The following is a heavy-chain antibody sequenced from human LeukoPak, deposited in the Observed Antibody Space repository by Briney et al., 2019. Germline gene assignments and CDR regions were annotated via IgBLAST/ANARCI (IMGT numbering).Heavy chain of an antibody. D-gene: IGHD6-19*01. CDR3: ARELVGWYSAFDI. CDR1: GGSISSYY. CDR2: IYYSGST. V-gene: IGHV4-59*01. J-gene: IGHJ3*02. Sequence: SETLSLTCTVSGGSISSYYWSWIRQPPGKGLEWIGYIYYSGSTNYNPSLKSRVTISVDTSKNQFSLKLSSVTAADTAVYYCARELVGWYSAFDIWGQGTMVTVSS.